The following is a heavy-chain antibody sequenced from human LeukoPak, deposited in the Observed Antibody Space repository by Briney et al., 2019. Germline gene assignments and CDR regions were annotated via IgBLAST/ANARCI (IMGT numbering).Heavy chain of an antibody. D-gene: IGHD4/OR15-4a*01. J-gene: IGHJ4*02. CDR3: ARRAGAYSHPCDY. Sequence: PGGSLRLSCTVSGFTVSSNSMSWVRQAPGKGLEWVSFIYSSVTHYSDSVKGRFTISRDNSRNTLFLQMNSLRAEDTAVYYCARRAGAYSHPCDYWGQGTLVTVSS. V-gene: IGHV3-53*01. CDR1: GFTVSSNS. CDR2: IYSSVT.